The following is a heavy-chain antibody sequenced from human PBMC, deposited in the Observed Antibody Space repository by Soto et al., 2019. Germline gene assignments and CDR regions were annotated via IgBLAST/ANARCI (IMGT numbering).Heavy chain of an antibody. CDR3: ARTYGTGSLNWFDP. V-gene: IGHV3-48*04. D-gene: IGHD3-10*01. CDR1: GFIFSSYD. CDR2: ISSGSGNI. Sequence: EVQLVESGGGLVQPGGSLRLSCAASGFIFSSYDMNWFRQAPGKGREWVSYISSGSGNILYADSVKGRFTISRDNAKNSLYLQMNSLRAEDTAVYYCARTYGTGSLNWFDPWGQGTLVTVSS. J-gene: IGHJ5*02.